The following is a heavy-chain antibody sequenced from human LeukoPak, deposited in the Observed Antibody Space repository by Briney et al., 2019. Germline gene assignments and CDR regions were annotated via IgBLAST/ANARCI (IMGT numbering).Heavy chain of an antibody. CDR2: ISSSGSP. J-gene: IGHJ4*02. CDR1: GVSISSSDYY. V-gene: IGHV4-39*01. Sequence: SETLSLTCTVSGVSISSSDYYWGWIRQPPGKGLEWIGAISSSGSPYYNPSLKSRVTISVDSSKNQFSLKLTSVTAADTVVYYCARRTSNPVGAIDYWGQGALVTVSS. CDR3: ARRTSNPVGAIDY. D-gene: IGHD1-26*01.